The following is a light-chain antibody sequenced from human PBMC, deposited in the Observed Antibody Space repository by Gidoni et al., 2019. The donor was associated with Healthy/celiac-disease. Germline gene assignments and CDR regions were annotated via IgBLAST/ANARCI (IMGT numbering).Light chain of an antibody. V-gene: IGKV1-39*01. Sequence: DIQMTQSPSSLSASVGDRVTITSRASQNISSYLNWYQQKPGKAPKLLIYAASSLQSGVPSRFSGSGSGTDFTLTISSLQPEDFATYYCQQSYSTPRTFGQGTKVEIK. CDR1: QNISSY. CDR3: QQSYSTPRT. J-gene: IGKJ1*01. CDR2: AAS.